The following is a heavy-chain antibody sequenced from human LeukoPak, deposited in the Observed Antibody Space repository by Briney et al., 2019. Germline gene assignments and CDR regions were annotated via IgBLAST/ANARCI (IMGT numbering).Heavy chain of an antibody. D-gene: IGHD6-25*01. CDR3: ARDGNIAACDY. J-gene: IGHJ4*02. CDR1: GFTFSSHS. Sequence: GGSLRLSCAASGFTFSSHSMNWVRQAPGKGLEWVSSISSSTTYIYYADSVKGRFTISRDNARNSLNLQMNSLRAEDTAVYYCARDGNIAACDYWGQGTLVTVSS. CDR2: ISSSTTYI. V-gene: IGHV3-21*01.